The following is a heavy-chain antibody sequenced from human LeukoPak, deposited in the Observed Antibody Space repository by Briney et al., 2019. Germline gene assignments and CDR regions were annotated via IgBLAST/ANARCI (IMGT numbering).Heavy chain of an antibody. D-gene: IGHD6-19*01. V-gene: IGHV1-46*01. CDR3: ARGYGGIAVAGPHH. CDR2: INPRGGST. CDR1: GYTFTSYY. Sequence: ASVKVSCEASGYTFTSYYMHWVRQAPGQGLEWMGIINPRGGSTSYAQKVQGKVTMTRDTSTSTVYMELSSLRSEDTAVYYCARGYGGIAVAGPHHWGQGTLVTVSS. J-gene: IGHJ5*02.